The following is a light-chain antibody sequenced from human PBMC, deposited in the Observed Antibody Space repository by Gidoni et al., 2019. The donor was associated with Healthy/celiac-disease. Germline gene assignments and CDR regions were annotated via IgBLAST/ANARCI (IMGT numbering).Light chain of an antibody. V-gene: IGLV2-23*02. CDR3: CSYAGGSTSWV. J-gene: IGLJ3*02. Sequence: QSALTQPASVSGSPGQSITISCTGTSSDVGSYNFVSWYQKHPGKAPKLMIYEVSKRPSGVSNRFSGSKAGNTASLTIAGLQAEDEADYFCCSYAGGSTSWVFGGGTKRTVL. CDR1: SSDVGSYNF. CDR2: EVS.